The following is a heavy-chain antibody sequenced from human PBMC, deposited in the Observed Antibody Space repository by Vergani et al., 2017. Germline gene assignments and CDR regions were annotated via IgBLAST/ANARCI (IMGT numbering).Heavy chain of an antibody. CDR2: IGYDGRIK. CDR1: GFSFNTYG. V-gene: IGHV3-30*02. D-gene: IGHD3-3*01. CDR3: VRGGRGDHGDFWSRLGP. Sequence: QLVESGGGWVQPGGSLRLYCATSGFSFNTYGAHWVRQAPGKGLEWVAFIGYDGRIKYNVDSVKGRFTIYKDNTVDMLSLQMNSLRPDDTAVYYCVRGGRGDHGDFWSRLGPWGQGTRVIVSS. J-gene: IGHJ5*02.